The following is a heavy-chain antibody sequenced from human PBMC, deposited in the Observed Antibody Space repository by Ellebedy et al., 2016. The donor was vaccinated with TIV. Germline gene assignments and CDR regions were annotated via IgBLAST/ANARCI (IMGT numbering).Heavy chain of an antibody. J-gene: IGHJ4*02. CDR1: GFTFSSSA. V-gene: IGHV3-23*01. D-gene: IGHD1-14*01. CDR3: AKGRSGTYIHHAFDY. CDR2: FGVSGDTT. Sequence: PGGSLRLSCAASGFTFSSSAMSWVRQAPGKGLEWVSGFGVSGDTTCYADSVKGRFTISRDNSGNTLYLQMSSLRAEDTAIYYCAKGRSGTYIHHAFDYWGQGTLVTVSS.